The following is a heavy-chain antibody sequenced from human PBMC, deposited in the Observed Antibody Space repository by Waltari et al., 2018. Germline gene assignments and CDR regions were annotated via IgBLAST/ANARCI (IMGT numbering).Heavy chain of an antibody. CDR1: GFTFSSSG. CDR2: IPYDGGNK. CDR3: AKSISGWTDREY. D-gene: IGHD6-19*01. V-gene: IGHV3-30*18. Sequence: QVQVVESGGGVVQPGRSLRLSCEVSGFTFSSSGMHWVRQAPGKGLEWVAVIPYDGGNKDEADSVKGRFTISRDESKNTVYLQMNSPRPEDTAVDYCAKSISGWTDREYWGQGTLVTVSA. J-gene: IGHJ4*02.